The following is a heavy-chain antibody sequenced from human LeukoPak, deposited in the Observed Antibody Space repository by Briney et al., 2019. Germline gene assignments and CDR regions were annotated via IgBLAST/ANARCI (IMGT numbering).Heavy chain of an antibody. J-gene: IGHJ4*02. CDR3: ARGPGYGSGSYYFDY. V-gene: IGHV3-30*02. CDR2: IRYDGSNK. CDR1: GFTFSSYG. Sequence: GGSLRLSCAASGFTFSSYGMHWVRQAPGKGLEWVAFIRYDGSNKYYADSVKGRFTISRDNSKNTLYLQMNSLRAEDTAVYYCARGPGYGSGSYYFDYWGQGTLVTVSS. D-gene: IGHD3-10*01.